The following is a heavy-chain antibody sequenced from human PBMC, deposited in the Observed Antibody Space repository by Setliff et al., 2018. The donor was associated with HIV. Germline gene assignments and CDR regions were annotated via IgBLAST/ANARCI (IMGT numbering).Heavy chain of an antibody. D-gene: IGHD1-26*01. CDR3: ARGVNSGTYWGYYYYMDV. CDR2: IYYSGST. J-gene: IGHJ6*03. Sequence: SETLSLTCTVSGGSISSSSYYWGWIRQPPGKGLEWIGSIYYSGSTYYNPSLKSRGTISVDTSKNQFSLKVSSVTAADTAVYYCARGVNSGTYWGYYYYMDVWGKGTRSPSP. CDR1: GGSISSSSYY. V-gene: IGHV4-39*01.